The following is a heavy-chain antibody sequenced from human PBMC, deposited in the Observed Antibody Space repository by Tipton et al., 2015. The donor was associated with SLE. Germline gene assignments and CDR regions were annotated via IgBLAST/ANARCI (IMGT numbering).Heavy chain of an antibody. CDR2: IYHSGST. Sequence: GLVKPSGTLSLTCAVSGDSISSTNWWTWVRQPPGKGLEWIGEIYHSGSTNYKPSLESRVTISVDKSRNRFSLKLSSVTAADTAVYYCARLLVYGRRYYGMDVWGQGIAVTVSS. CDR1: GDSISSTNW. CDR3: ARLLVYGRRYYGMDV. V-gene: IGHV4-4*02. D-gene: IGHD2-8*01. J-gene: IGHJ6*02.